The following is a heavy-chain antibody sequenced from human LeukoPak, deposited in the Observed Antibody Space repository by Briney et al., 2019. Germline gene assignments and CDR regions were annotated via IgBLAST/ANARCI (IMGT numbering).Heavy chain of an antibody. CDR3: ARGLPRIGAFFDY. V-gene: IGHV3-7*05. Sequence: GGSLRLSCAASGFPFSNYWMSWVRQAPGKGLEWVASIKEDGSQKYYVDSVKGRFTISRDNTKNSLYLQMNFLGAEDTAAYYCARGLPRIGAFFDYWGQGAPVTVSS. J-gene: IGHJ4*02. CDR2: IKEDGSQK. CDR1: GFPFSNYW.